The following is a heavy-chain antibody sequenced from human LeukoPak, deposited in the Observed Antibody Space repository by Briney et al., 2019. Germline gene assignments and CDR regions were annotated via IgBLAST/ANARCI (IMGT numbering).Heavy chain of an antibody. CDR3: ARVYSGSYYGYYFDY. CDR2: IIPILGIA. CDR1: GTFXXXA. D-gene: IGHD1-26*01. V-gene: IGHV1-69*04. J-gene: IGHJ4*02. Sequence: GTFXXXAISWVRQAPGQGLEWMGRIIPILGIANYAQKFQGRVTITADKSTSTAYMELSSLRSEDTAVYHCARVYSGSYYGYYFDYWGQGTLVTVSS.